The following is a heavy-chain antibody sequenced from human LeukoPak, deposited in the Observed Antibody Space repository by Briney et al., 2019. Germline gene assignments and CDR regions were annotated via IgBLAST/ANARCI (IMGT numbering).Heavy chain of an antibody. CDR3: ARGVAGMGGFDY. D-gene: IGHD6-19*01. J-gene: IGHJ4*02. CDR2: INHSGST. Sequence: PSETLSLTCTVYGGSFSGYYWSWIRQPPGQGLEWVGEINHSGSTNYNPSLKSRVTISVDTSKNQFSLKLSSVTAADTAVYYCARGVAGMGGFDYWGQGTLVTVSS. CDR1: GGSFSGYY. V-gene: IGHV4-34*01.